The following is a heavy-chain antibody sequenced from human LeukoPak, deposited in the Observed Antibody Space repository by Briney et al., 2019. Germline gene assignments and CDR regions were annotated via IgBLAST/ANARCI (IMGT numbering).Heavy chain of an antibody. Sequence: GASVKVSCKASGYTFTRYYMQWVRQAPGQGLEWMGWINPNSGVTNNAQKFQGRVTMTRAKSISTAYMALSSLRSDDTAVYYCARSGFGSGISFDLWRQGTLVTVSS. J-gene: IGHJ5*02. CDR3: ARSGFGSGISFDL. D-gene: IGHD3-10*01. CDR1: GYTFTRYY. V-gene: IGHV1-2*02. CDR2: INPNSGVT.